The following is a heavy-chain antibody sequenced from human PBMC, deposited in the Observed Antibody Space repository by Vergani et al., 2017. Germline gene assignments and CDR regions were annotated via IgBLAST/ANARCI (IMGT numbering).Heavy chain of an antibody. CDR3: AREEVGATNHYYYGMDV. Sequence: QVQLVQSGAEVKKPGSSVKVSCKASGGTFSSYTISWVRQAPGQGLEWMGRTIPILGIANYAQKFQGRVTITADKSTSTAYMELSSLRSEDTAVYYCAREEVGATNHYYYGMDVWGQGTTVTVSS. D-gene: IGHD1-26*01. V-gene: IGHV1-69*08. CDR1: GGTFSSYT. J-gene: IGHJ6*02. CDR2: TIPILGIA.